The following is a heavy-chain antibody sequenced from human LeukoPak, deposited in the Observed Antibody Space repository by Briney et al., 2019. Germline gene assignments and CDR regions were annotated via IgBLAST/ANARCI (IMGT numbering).Heavy chain of an antibody. V-gene: IGHV1-8*01. CDR2: MNPNSGNT. CDR1: GSTFTTYD. Sequence: ASVRVSCKASGSTFTTYDINWVRQAPGQGLEWMGWMNPNSGNTDYAQTFQGRVTMTRNTSISTAYMELSSLRSEDTAVYYCARAKNDDGDYSVFNWFDHWGQGTLVTVSS. D-gene: IGHD4-17*01. CDR3: ARAKNDDGDYSVFNWFDH. J-gene: IGHJ5*02.